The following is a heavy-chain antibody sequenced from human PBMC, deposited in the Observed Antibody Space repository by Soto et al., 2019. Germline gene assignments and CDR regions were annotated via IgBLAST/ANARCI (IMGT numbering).Heavy chain of an antibody. J-gene: IGHJ4*02. Sequence: GGSLRLSCAASGFTFSSYGMHWVRQAPGKGLEWVAVISYDGSNKYYADSVKGRFTISRDNSKNTLYLQMNSLRAEDTAVYYCARGRGSNYDFWSGYLDYWGQGTLVTVSS. CDR3: ARGRGSNYDFWSGYLDY. CDR1: GFTFSSYG. CDR2: ISYDGSNK. V-gene: IGHV3-30*03. D-gene: IGHD3-3*01.